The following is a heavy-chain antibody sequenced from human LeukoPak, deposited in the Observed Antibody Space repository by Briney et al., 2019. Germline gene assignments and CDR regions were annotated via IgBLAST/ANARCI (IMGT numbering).Heavy chain of an antibody. D-gene: IGHD6-19*01. Sequence: GGSLRLSCAASGFTFSSYSMNWVRQAPGKGLEWVSSISSSTSYIYYADSVKGRFTISRDNAKNSLYLQMNSLRAEDTAVYYCARDQGSIAVANYMDVWGKGTTVTISS. V-gene: IGHV3-21*01. J-gene: IGHJ6*03. CDR3: ARDQGSIAVANYMDV. CDR2: ISSSTSYI. CDR1: GFTFSSYS.